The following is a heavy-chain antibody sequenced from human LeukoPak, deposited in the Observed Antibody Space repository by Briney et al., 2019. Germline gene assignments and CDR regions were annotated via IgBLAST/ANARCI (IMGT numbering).Heavy chain of an antibody. CDR3: AKDTGPYGDYREYFQH. D-gene: IGHD4-17*01. J-gene: IGHJ1*01. V-gene: IGHV3-23*01. CDR2: ISGSGGST. CDR1: GFTFSSYA. Sequence: GGSLRLSCAASGFTFSSYAMSWVRQAPGKGLEWVSAISGSGGSTYYADSVKGRFTISRDNSKNTLYLQMNSLRAEDTAVYYCAKDTGPYGDYREYFQHWGQGTLVTVSS.